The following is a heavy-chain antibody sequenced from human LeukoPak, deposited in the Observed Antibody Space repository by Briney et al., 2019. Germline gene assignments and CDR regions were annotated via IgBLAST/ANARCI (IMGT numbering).Heavy chain of an antibody. CDR3: AGFCWYSSGWYI. CDR2: ISSSSSYI. Sequence: GRSLTLSRATSGFSFSSYSMNWARPPRGKGVEWVSYISSSSSYIFYADSVKGRFTISRDDVKNSLDVQVNSRRAEDTAVYYFAGFCWYSSGWYIWGQGTLVTVSS. J-gene: IGHJ4*02. CDR1: GFSFSSYS. D-gene: IGHD6-19*01. V-gene: IGHV3-21*01.